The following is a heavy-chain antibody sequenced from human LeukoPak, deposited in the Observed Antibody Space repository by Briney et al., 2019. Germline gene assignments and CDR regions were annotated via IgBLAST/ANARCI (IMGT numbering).Heavy chain of an antibody. CDR1: GYTFTSYG. CDR3: ARVYYYDSSGSLFDY. CDR2: ISAHNGNT. Sequence: ASVKVSCKASGYTFTSYGISWVRQAPGQGLEWMGWISAHNGNTNYAQKLQGRVTMTTDTSTSTAYMELRSLRSDDTAVYYCARVYYYDSSGSLFDYWGQGTLVTVSS. D-gene: IGHD3-22*01. J-gene: IGHJ4*02. V-gene: IGHV1-18*01.